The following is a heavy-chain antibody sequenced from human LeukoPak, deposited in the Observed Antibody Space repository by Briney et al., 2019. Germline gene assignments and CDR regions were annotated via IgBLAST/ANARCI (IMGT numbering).Heavy chain of an antibody. CDR2: MDPKGTT. Sequence: SETLSLTCTVSGGSITGCYWNWIRQPAGKGLEWIGRMDPKGTTSYNPSLKSRVTMSVDTSKNQFSLKLKSVTAADTAMYYCARGYCSGANCYTAPDYWGQGTLVTVSS. CDR3: ARGYCSGANCYTAPDY. V-gene: IGHV4-4*07. D-gene: IGHD2-15*01. CDR1: GGSITGCY. J-gene: IGHJ4*02.